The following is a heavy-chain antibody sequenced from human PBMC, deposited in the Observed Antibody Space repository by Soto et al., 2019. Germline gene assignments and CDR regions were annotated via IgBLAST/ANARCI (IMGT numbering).Heavy chain of an antibody. Sequence: QVQLQESGPGLVKPSQTLSLTCTVSGGSISSGGYYWSWIRQHPGKGLEWIGYIYYSGSTYYNLSLQSRVTISVDTSKNQFSLKLSSVTAADTAVYYCARSDRSGGSCYSFYYYGMDVWGQGTTVTVSS. V-gene: IGHV4-31*03. CDR3: ARSDRSGGSCYSFYYYGMDV. D-gene: IGHD2-15*01. J-gene: IGHJ6*02. CDR2: IYYSGST. CDR1: GGSISSGGYY.